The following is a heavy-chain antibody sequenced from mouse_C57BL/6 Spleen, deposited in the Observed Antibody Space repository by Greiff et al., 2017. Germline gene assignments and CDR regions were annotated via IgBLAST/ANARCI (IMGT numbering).Heavy chain of an antibody. J-gene: IGHJ1*03. D-gene: IGHD3-1*01. V-gene: IGHV1-72*01. CDR1: GYTFTSYW. CDR3: ARSGYPTYFDV. CDR2: IDPKSGGT. Sequence: QVQLQQPGAELVKPGASVKLSCKASGYTFTSYWMHWVKQRPGLGLEWIGRIDPKSGGTKYNEKFKSKATMTVDKPSSTAYMQLSSLTSEDSAVYYCARSGYPTYFDVWGTGTTVTVSS.